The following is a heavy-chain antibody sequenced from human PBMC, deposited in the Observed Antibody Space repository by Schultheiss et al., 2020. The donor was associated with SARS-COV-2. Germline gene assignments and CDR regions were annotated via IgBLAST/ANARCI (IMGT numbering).Heavy chain of an antibody. CDR3: ASTVVPAAIKGSAFDI. CDR2: INHSGST. V-gene: IGHV4-34*01. Sequence: SETLSLTCAVYGGSFSGYYWSWIRQPPGKGLEWIGEINHSGSTNYNPSLKNRVTISVDTSKNQFSLKLSSVTAADTAVYYCASTVVPAAIKGSAFDIWGQGTMVTVSS. D-gene: IGHD2-2*02. CDR1: GGSFSGYY. J-gene: IGHJ3*02.